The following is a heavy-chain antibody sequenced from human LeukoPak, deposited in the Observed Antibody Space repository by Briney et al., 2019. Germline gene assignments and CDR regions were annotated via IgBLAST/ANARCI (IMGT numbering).Heavy chain of an antibody. CDR2: IYHSGST. V-gene: IGHV4-39*07. D-gene: IGHD4-23*01. CDR1: GGSISSGSYY. Sequence: SETLSLTCTVSGGSISSGSYYWSWIRQPPGKGLEWIGSIYHSGSTYYNPSLKSRVTISVDTSKNQFSLKLSSVTAADTAVYYCARDTTVVTPQGYWGQGTLVTVSS. J-gene: IGHJ4*02. CDR3: ARDTTVVTPQGY.